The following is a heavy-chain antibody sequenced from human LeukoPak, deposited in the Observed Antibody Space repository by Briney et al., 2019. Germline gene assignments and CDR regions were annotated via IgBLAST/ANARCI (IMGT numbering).Heavy chain of an antibody. CDR1: GGCITSGIYY. V-gene: IGHV4-61*02. CDR3: AGEFAY. Sequence: SQTLSLTCTVSGGCITSGIYYWTWIRQPAGKGLEWIGRIYTSGSTNYNPSLKSRVTISVDTSKNQFSLKLTSVTAADTAVYYCAGEFAYWGQGTLVSVSS. J-gene: IGHJ4*02. CDR2: IYTSGST.